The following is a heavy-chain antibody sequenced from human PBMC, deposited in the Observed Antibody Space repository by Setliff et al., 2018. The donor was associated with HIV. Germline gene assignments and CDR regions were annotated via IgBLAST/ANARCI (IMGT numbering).Heavy chain of an antibody. D-gene: IGHD3-10*01. Sequence: PLETLSLTCAVSGYSISSGYYWGWIRQPAGKGLEWLGRIYYTGSTEYNPSLKSRLTMSMDTSKDQFSLRLVSLTTADTAVYYCARSIYGSGTYPLDVWGPGTLVTVSS. CDR1: GYSISSGYY. J-gene: IGHJ4*02. CDR3: ARSIYGSGTYPLDV. V-gene: IGHV4-38-2*01. CDR2: IYYTGST.